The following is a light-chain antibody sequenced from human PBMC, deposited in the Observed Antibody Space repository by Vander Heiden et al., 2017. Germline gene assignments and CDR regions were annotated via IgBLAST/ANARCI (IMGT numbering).Light chain of an antibody. V-gene: IGKV1-33*01. Sequence: IQMTHPPSTLSASVGDRVTITCQASQDISNWLAWYQQKPGKAPKLLIYDASNLESGVPSRFSGSGSGTEFTFTISSLQPDDIATYYCQQYDSHTLTFGGGTKVEIK. CDR3: QQYDSHTLT. J-gene: IGKJ4*01. CDR1: QDISNW. CDR2: DAS.